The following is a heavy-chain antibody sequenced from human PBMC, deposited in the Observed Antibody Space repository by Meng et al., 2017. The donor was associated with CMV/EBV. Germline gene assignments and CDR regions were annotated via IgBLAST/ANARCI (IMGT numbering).Heavy chain of an antibody. Sequence: ASVKVSCKAPGNIFTKNGISWVRQAPGQGLEWMGWISAYNGNTNYAQKLQGRVTMTTDTSTSTAYMELRSLRSDDTAVYYCARVLGGSYLFDYWGQGTLVTVSS. CDR2: ISAYNGNT. CDR3: ARVLGGSYLFDY. V-gene: IGHV1-18*01. J-gene: IGHJ4*02. CDR1: GNIFTKNG. D-gene: IGHD1-26*01.